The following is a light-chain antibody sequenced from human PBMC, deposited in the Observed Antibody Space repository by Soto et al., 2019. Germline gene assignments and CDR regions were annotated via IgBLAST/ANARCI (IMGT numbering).Light chain of an antibody. CDR3: QQYGRSPFT. CDR1: QSVGSSY. V-gene: IGKV3-20*01. J-gene: IGKJ3*01. Sequence: EIVLTQSPGTLSLSPGERATLSCRASQSVGSSYLAWYLQKPGQAPRLLIYGASSRATGIPDRFSASGSGTDFTLTISRLEPEDFAAYYCQQYGRSPFTFGPGTKVDIK. CDR2: GAS.